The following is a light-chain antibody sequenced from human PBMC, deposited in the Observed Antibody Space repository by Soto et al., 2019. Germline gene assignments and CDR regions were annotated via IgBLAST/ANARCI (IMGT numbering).Light chain of an antibody. CDR1: SSDVGGSNH. V-gene: IGLV2-14*01. CDR3: NSQTSSGIRV. CDR2: EVS. J-gene: IGLJ1*01. Sequence: QSVLTQPPSVSGAPGQRVTISCTGTSSDVGGSNHVSWYQHHPGKAPKLIIYEVSYRPSGVSNRFSGSKSGYTASLTISGLQAEDEADYYCNSQTSSGIRVFGTGTKVTV.